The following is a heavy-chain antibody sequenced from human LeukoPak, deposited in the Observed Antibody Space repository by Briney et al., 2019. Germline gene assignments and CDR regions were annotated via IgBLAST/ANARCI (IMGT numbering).Heavy chain of an antibody. CDR2: INQSGST. CDR3: SIGPAPMVRGPLSYRKRLMDV. Sequence: SETLSLTCAVYGGSFSGYHWSWIRQPPGKGLEWIGEINQSGSTNYNPSLKSRVTISVDTSKNQFSLKLSSVTAADTAVYYCSIGPAPMVRGPLSYRKRLMDVWGKGTTVTASS. J-gene: IGHJ6*04. D-gene: IGHD3-10*01. V-gene: IGHV4-34*01. CDR1: GGSFSGYH.